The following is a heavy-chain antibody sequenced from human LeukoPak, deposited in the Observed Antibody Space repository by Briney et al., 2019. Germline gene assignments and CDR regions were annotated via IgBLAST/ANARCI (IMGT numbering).Heavy chain of an antibody. Sequence: GESLKISCKGSGYSFTSYWIGWVRQMPGKGLEWMGIIYPGDSDTRYGPSFQGQVTISADKSISTAYLQWSSLKASDTAMYYCARGFGWTRIRDYFDYWGQGTLVTVSS. CDR3: ARGFGWTRIRDYFDY. D-gene: IGHD3-10*01. CDR2: IYPGDSDT. J-gene: IGHJ4*02. CDR1: GYSFTSYW. V-gene: IGHV5-51*01.